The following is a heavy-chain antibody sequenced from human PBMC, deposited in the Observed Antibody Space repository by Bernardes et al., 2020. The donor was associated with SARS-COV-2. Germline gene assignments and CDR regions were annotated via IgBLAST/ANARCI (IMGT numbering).Heavy chain of an antibody. D-gene: IGHD2-15*01. CDR3: ARGLISDCSGGRCYPDYGDYFDH. CDR1: GYSFTAYV. Sequence: SVKVSCKTSGYSFTAYVIIWVRQAPGQGLESMGWISAYNGYTNYAQKFQGRVTMTTDTSTSTASMELRSLRSDDTAVYYCARGLISDCSGGRCYPDYGDYFDHWGQGTLLTVSS. V-gene: IGHV1-18*01. CDR2: ISAYNGYT. J-gene: IGHJ4*02.